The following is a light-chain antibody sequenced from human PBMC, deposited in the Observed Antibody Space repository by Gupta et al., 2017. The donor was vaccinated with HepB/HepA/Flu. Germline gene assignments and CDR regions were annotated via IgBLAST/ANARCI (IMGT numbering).Light chain of an antibody. CDR1: QSILYSSNNKNY. Sequence: DIVMTQSPDSLAVSLGERATINCKSSQSILYSSNNKNYLAWYQQKPGQPPKLLIYWASTRESGVPDRFSGSGSGTDFTLTISSLQAEDVAVYYCQQYYNRRTFGQGTKVEIK. V-gene: IGKV4-1*01. CDR2: WAS. CDR3: QQYYNRRT. J-gene: IGKJ1*01.